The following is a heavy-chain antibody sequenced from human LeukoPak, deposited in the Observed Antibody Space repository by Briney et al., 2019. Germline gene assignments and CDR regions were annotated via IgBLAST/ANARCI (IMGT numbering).Heavy chain of an antibody. V-gene: IGHV3-69-1*01. Sequence: GGSLRLSCAASGFTFSSDWMHWIRQTPGKGLEWVSYISSSYTIYYADSVKGRFTISRDNAKNSVYLQMNSLRAEDTAVYYCARDYGAWVVPDGIMYYFDYWGQGTLVTVSS. D-gene: IGHD2-2*01. J-gene: IGHJ4*02. CDR3: ARDYGAWVVPDGIMYYFDY. CDR1: GFTFSSDW. CDR2: ISSSYTI.